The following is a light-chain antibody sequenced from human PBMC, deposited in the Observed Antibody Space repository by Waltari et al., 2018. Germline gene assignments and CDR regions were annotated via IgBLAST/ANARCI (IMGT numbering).Light chain of an antibody. CDR2: EVS. CDR3: CSYAGDRSVL. V-gene: IGLV2-23*02. Sequence: QSALTQPPSVSGSPGHSITVSCPGTSRDVGNYNLVSWYQQHPGNAPKLLIYEVSQRPSGVSNRFSGSKSGTTASLTVSGLQAEDEAIYFCCSYAGDRSVLFGGGTKLTVL. J-gene: IGLJ2*01. CDR1: SRDVGNYNL.